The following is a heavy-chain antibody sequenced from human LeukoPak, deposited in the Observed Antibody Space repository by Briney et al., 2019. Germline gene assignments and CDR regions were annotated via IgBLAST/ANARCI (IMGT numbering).Heavy chain of an antibody. Sequence: GGSLRLSCAASGFTFNSYAMGWVRQAPGKGLEWVSLITGSGGSTFYADSVKGRFTISRDNSKSTLYLQMNSLRAEDTAVYYCARDSRDIAWYFDFWGQGTLVTVSS. CDR2: ITGSGGST. CDR3: ARDSRDIAWYFDF. V-gene: IGHV3-23*01. CDR1: GFTFNSYA. J-gene: IGHJ4*02. D-gene: IGHD2-15*01.